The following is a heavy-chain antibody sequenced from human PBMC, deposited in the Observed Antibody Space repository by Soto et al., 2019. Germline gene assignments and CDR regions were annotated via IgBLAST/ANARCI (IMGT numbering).Heavy chain of an antibody. Sequence: QVQLVESGGGVVQPGRSLRLSCAASGFTFSSYGMHWVRQAPGKGLEWVAVISYDGSNKYYADSVKGRFTISRDNSKNTLYLQMNSLRAEDTAVYYCAKAPRRVAVADAPDWGQGTLVTVSS. J-gene: IGHJ4*02. D-gene: IGHD6-19*01. CDR1: GFTFSSYG. CDR3: AKAPRRVAVADAPD. V-gene: IGHV3-30*18. CDR2: ISYDGSNK.